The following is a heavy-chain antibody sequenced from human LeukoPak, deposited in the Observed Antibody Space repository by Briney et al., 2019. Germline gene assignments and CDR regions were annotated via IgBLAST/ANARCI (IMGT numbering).Heavy chain of an antibody. CDR1: GFTFSSYS. CDR3: ARDSGSFDDFWSGVQYYFDY. D-gene: IGHD3-3*01. J-gene: IGHJ4*02. Sequence: PGGSLRLSCAASGFTFSSYSMNWVRQAPGKGLEWVSSISSSSSYIYYADSVKGRFTISRDNAKNSLYLQMNGLRAEDTAVYYCARDSGSFDDFWSGVQYYFDYWGQGTLVTVSS. V-gene: IGHV3-21*01. CDR2: ISSSSSYI.